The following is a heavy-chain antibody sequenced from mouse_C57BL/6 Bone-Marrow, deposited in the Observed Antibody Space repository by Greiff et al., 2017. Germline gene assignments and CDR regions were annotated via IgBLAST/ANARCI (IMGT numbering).Heavy chain of an antibody. D-gene: IGHD4-1*02. Sequence: EVQRVESGEGLVKPGGSLKLSCAASGFTFSSYAMSWVRQTPAKRLEWVAYISSGGDYIYYADTVKGRFTISRDNARNTLYLQMSSLKSEDTAMYYCTTTGTGSDWYFDVWGTGTTVTVSS. J-gene: IGHJ1*03. CDR3: TTTGTGSDWYFDV. V-gene: IGHV5-9-1*02. CDR2: ISSGGDYI. CDR1: GFTFSSYA.